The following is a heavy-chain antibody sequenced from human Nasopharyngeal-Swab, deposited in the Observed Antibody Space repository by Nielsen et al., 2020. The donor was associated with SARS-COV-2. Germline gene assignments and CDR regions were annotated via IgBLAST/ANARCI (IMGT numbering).Heavy chain of an antibody. V-gene: IGHV1-69*06. CDR3: ARGDTGKYYYGSGSYSFDY. CDR2: IIPIFGTA. J-gene: IGHJ4*02. CDR1: GGTFSSYA. Sequence: SVKVSCKASGGTFSSYAISWVRQAPGQGLEWMGGIIPIFGTANYAQKFQGRVTITVDKSTSTAYMELSSLRSEDTAVYYCARGDTGKYYYGSGSYSFDYWGQGTLVTVSS. D-gene: IGHD3-10*01.